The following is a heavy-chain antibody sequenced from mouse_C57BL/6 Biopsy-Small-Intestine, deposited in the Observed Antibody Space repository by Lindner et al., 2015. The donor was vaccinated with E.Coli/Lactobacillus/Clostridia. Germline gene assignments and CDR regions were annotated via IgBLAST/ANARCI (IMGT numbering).Heavy chain of an antibody. CDR2: INAGNGNT. CDR1: GYTFTRYA. Sequence: SVKVSCKASGYTFTRYAMHWVRQAPGQRLEWMGWINAGNGNTKYSQKFQGRVTITRDTSASTAYMELSSLRSEDTAVYYCARDMYSSGYGELFDYWGQGTLVTVSS. D-gene: IGHD6-1*01. CDR3: ARDMYSSGYGELFDY. J-gene: IGHJ4*01. V-gene: IGHV1-84*02.